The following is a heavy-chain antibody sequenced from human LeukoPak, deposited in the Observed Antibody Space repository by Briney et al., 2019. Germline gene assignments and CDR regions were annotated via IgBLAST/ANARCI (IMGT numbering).Heavy chain of an antibody. CDR1: GGTFSSYA. Sequence: ASVKVSCKASGGTFSSYAISWVRQAPGQGLEWMGRIIPILGIANYAQKFQGRVTITADKSTSTAYMELSSLRSEDTAVYYCARVFRKLLWFGEPITEEGDWFDPWGQGTLVTVSS. V-gene: IGHV1-69*04. J-gene: IGHJ5*02. D-gene: IGHD3-10*01. CDR2: IIPILGIA. CDR3: ARVFRKLLWFGEPITEEGDWFDP.